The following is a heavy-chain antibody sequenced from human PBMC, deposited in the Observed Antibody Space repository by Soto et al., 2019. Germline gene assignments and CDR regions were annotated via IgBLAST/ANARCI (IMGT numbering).Heavy chain of an antibody. CDR3: ARDAFEIYYKFGMDV. V-gene: IGHV3-48*03. CDR1: GFTCSDYE. Sequence: SRRLSCAASGFTCSDYEMNWVRQAPGKGLEWVSYISSSGGTIKYADSVKGRFTISRDNAKNSLFLQMHSLRADDTAVYYCARDAFEIYYKFGMDVWGHGTPVTASS. D-gene: IGHD1-26*01. J-gene: IGHJ6*02. CDR2: ISSSGGTI.